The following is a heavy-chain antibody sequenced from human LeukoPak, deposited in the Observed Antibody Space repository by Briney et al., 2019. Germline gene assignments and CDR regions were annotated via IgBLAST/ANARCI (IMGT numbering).Heavy chain of an antibody. CDR2: INPKSGGT. D-gene: IGHD3-22*01. V-gene: IGHV1-2*06. J-gene: IGHJ6*02. Sequence: GASVKVSCKASGHTFTGYYMHWVRQAPGQGLEWMGRINPKSGGTNYAQKFQGRVTMTRDTSINTAYMEVSRLRSDDTAVYYCARADHYDSSGYYYYGMDVWGQGTTVTVSS. CDR1: GHTFTGYY. CDR3: ARADHYDSSGYYYYGMDV.